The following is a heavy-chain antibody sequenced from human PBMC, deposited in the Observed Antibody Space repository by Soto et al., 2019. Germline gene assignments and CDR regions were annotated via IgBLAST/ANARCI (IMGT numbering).Heavy chain of an antibody. Sequence: SAGILSPGGYLLYRLLHEKKKGLEWIGYIYHSGSAYYNPSLKSRVTISVDSSKNQFSLKLSSVTAADTAIYYCATATQYFLDNRGYPTGPHFAFDIWGQATKVT. CDR3: ATATQYFLDNRGYPTGPHFAFDI. CDR1: AGILSPGGYL. CDR2: IYHSGSA. V-gene: IGHV4-30-2*01. D-gene: IGHD3-22*01. J-gene: IGHJ3*02.